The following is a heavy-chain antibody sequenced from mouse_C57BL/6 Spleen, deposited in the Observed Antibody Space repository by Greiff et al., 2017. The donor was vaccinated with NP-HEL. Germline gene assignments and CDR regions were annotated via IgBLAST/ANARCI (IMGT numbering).Heavy chain of an antibody. CDR3: ARKEAGTSWFAY. CDR2: IYPSDSET. Sequence: VQLQQPGAELVRPGSSVKLSCKASGYTFTSYWLHWVKQRPIQGLAWIGNIYPSDSETHYNQKFKDKATLTVDKSSSTAYLQLSILTSEDAAVYYCARKEAGTSWFAYWGQGTLVTVSA. J-gene: IGHJ3*01. V-gene: IGHV1-52*01. CDR1: GYTFTSYW.